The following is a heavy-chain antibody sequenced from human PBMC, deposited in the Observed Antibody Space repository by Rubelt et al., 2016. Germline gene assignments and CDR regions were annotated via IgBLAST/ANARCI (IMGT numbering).Heavy chain of an antibody. CDR2: INSRSGNI. CDR1: GFTFSAYG. V-gene: IGHV3-21*05. J-gene: IGHJ4*02. Sequence: EVQLVESGGGQVKPGESLRLSCEASGFTFSAYGFNWVRQAPGKGLEWVSHINSRSGNILYTESVRGRFTISRDNAKNSLFLQMNNLRIEDTAVYYCVTDEDGDSDYEHWGQGTLVTVSS. D-gene: IGHD4-17*01. CDR3: VTDEDGDSDYEH.